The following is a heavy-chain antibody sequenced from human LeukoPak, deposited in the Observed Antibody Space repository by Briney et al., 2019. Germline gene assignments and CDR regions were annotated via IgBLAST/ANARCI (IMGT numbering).Heavy chain of an antibody. CDR3: ARDYHSYGSPYYFDY. CDR2: ISAYNGNT. D-gene: IGHD5-18*01. J-gene: IGHJ4*02. V-gene: IGHV1-18*01. Sequence: ASVKVSCKASGYTFTSYGISWVRQAPGQGLEWMGWISAYNGNTNYAQKLQGRVTMTTDTSTSTAYMELSSLRSEDTAVYYCARDYHSYGSPYYFDYWGQGTLVTVSS. CDR1: GYTFTSYG.